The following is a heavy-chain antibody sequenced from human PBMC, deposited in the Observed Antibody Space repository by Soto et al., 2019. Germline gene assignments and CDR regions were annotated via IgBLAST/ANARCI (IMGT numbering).Heavy chain of an antibody. Sequence: PGGSLRLSCAASGFTFSGYYMHWVRQAPGKGLEWVAVISYDGSTEYYADSMKGRFTISRDNSANRLFLQMNSLRPEDTAVYYCTKDDGYNDSTYYHYFGMDVWGQGTTVTVSS. J-gene: IGHJ6*02. CDR3: TKDDGYNDSTYYHYFGMDV. CDR1: GFTFSGYY. V-gene: IGHV3-30*18. D-gene: IGHD5-12*01. CDR2: ISYDGSTE.